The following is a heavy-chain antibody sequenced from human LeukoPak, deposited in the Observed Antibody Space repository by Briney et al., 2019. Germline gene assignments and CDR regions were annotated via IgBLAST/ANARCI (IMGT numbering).Heavy chain of an antibody. CDR2: MNPNSGNT. CDR3: ARFYSTGIVGATTGDY. V-gene: IGHV1-8*02. CDR1: GGTFSSYA. Sequence: ASVKVSCKASGGTFSSYAINWVRQATGQGLEWMGWMNPNSGNTGYAQKFQGRVTMTRNTFISTAYMELSSLRSEDTAVYYCARFYSTGIVGATTGDYWGQGTLVTVSS. J-gene: IGHJ4*02. D-gene: IGHD1-26*01.